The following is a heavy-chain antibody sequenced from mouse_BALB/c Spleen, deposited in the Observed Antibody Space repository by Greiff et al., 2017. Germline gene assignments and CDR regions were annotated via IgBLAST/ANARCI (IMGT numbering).Heavy chain of an antibody. D-gene: IGHD2-10*01. CDR3: ARSTYYEGDAMDY. J-gene: IGHJ4*01. Sequence: EVKLVESGGGLVKPGGSLKLSCAASGFTFSDYYMYWVRQTPEKRLEWVATISDGGSYTYYPDSVKGRFTISRDNAKNNLYLQMSSLKSEDTAMYYCARSTYYEGDAMDYWGQGTSVTVSS. CDR1: GFTFSDYY. V-gene: IGHV5-4*02. CDR2: ISDGGSYT.